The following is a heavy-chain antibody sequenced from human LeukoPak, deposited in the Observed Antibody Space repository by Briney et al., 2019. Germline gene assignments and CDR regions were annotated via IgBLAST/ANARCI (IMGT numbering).Heavy chain of an antibody. D-gene: IGHD2-2*01. J-gene: IGHJ4*02. CDR1: EYTFTDYY. CDR3: ARANFLSCSSTSCLFDY. V-gene: IGHV1-2*02. CDR2: INPVSGGT. Sequence: GASVKVSCKASEYTFTDYYLHWVRQAPGQGFEWMGWINPVSGGTNYVQKFQGRVTMTRDTSISTAYMELSRLRSDDTAVYYCARANFLSCSSTSCLFDYWGRGTLVTVSS.